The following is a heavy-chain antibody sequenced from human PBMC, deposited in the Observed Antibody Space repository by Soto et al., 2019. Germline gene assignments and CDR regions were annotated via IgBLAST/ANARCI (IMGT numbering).Heavy chain of an antibody. CDR3: AKDPTYGYGYFDS. J-gene: IGHJ4*02. CDR1: GFTFSSYA. CDR2: IRTSVGDT. Sequence: GGSLRLSCAASGFTFSSYAMNWVRLAPGKGLEWVSTIRTSVGDTYYAASVTGRFTISRDNSKSTVYLHLNSLRAEDTAIYYCAKDPTYGYGYFDSWGQATLVTVSS. V-gene: IGHV3-23*01. D-gene: IGHD5-12*01.